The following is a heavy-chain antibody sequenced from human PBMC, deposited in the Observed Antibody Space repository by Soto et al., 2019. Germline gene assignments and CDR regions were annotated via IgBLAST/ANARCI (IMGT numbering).Heavy chain of an antibody. J-gene: IGHJ4*02. CDR2: ISYNENNK. D-gene: IGHD6-19*01. Sequence: PGGSLRLSCAASGFTFSSYSMNWVRQAPGKGLEWVAIISYNENNKYYADSVKGRFTISRDNSKKTVHLQMNSLRAEDTAVYYCAKDLRSGWSLDSWGQGTLVTVSS. CDR1: GFTFSSYS. CDR3: AKDLRSGWSLDS. V-gene: IGHV3-30*18.